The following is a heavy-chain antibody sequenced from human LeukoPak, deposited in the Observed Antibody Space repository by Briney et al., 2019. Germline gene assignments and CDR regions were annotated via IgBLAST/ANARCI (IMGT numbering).Heavy chain of an antibody. V-gene: IGHV1-18*01. CDR1: GYTFTTYE. CDR3: ARGRSKNYSLTWGSNY. Sequence: ASVKVSCKASGYTFTTYEISWVRQAPGQGLEWLGWIGAYNGKTNYAQNFQGRVTMTTDTSTSTAYMELRSLRSDDTAVYYCARGRSKNYSLTWGSNYWGQGTLVTVSS. CDR2: IGAYNGKT. D-gene: IGHD2-15*01. J-gene: IGHJ4*02.